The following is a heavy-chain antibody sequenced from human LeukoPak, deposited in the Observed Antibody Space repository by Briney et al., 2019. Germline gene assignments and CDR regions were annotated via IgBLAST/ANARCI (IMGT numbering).Heavy chain of an antibody. D-gene: IGHD6-13*01. CDR2: IISSSAYI. J-gene: IGHJ4*02. CDR3: ARATAAAWGFEH. V-gene: IGHV3-21*01. CDR1: GFTLSTYS. Sequence: SGGSLRLSCVASGFTLSTYSMNWVRQAPGKGLEWVSSIISSSAYIYYADSVEGRFTISRDNAQNSLYLQMNSLRAEDTAVYYYARATAAAWGFEHWGQGALVTVSS.